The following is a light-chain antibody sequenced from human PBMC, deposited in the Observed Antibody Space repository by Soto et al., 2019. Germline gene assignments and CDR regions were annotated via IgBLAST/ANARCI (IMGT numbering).Light chain of an antibody. CDR2: DAS. V-gene: IGKV1-5*01. CDR1: QSINSW. Sequence: DIQMTQSPSTLSASVGDRVIITCRASQSINSWLAWHQQKPGKAPKLLIYDASSLESGVPSRFSGSGSGTEFTLTISSLQPDDFATYYCQQYNYYLTFGGGTKVEIK. J-gene: IGKJ4*01. CDR3: QQYNYYLT.